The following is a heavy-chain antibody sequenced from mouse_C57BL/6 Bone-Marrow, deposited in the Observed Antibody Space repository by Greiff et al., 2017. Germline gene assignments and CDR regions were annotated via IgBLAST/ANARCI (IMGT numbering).Heavy chain of an antibody. CDR3: TGYDGYPCYAMDY. D-gene: IGHD2-3*01. J-gene: IGHJ4*01. V-gene: IGHV6-3*01. CDR1: GFTFSNYW. Sequence: DVQLQESGGGLVQPGGSMKLSCVASGFTFSNYWMNWVRQSPEKGLEWVAQIRLKSDNYATHYAESVKGRFTISRDDSKSSVYLQMNNLRAEDTGIYYCTGYDGYPCYAMDYWGQGTSVTVSS. CDR2: IRLKSDNYAT.